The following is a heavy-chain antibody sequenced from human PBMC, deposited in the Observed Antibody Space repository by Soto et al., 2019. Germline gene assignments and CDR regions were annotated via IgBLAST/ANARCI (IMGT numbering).Heavy chain of an antibody. CDR1: GYSFSNYW. V-gene: IGHV5-51*01. CDR2: IYPGDSDT. Sequence: PGESLKISCKGSGYSFSNYWIGWVRQMPGKGREWMGIIYPGDSDTRYSPSFQGQVTISVDKSISTAYLQWSSLKASDTAMYYCARRGSGWSDNWFDPWGQGTLVTVSS. CDR3: ARRGSGWSDNWFDP. D-gene: IGHD6-19*01. J-gene: IGHJ5*02.